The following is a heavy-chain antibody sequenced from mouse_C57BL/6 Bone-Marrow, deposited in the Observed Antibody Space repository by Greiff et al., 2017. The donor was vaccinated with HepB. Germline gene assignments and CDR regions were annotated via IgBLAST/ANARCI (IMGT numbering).Heavy chain of an antibody. Sequence: EVQLVESGGGLVKPGGSLKLSCAASGFTFSDYGMHWVRQAPEKGLEWVAYISSGSSTIYYADTVKGRFTISRENAKNTLFLQMTSLRSEDTAMYYCARNDYYGSSPAWFAYWGQGTLVTVSA. CDR3: ARNDYYGSSPAWFAY. D-gene: IGHD1-1*01. CDR2: ISSGSSTI. CDR1: GFTFSDYG. J-gene: IGHJ3*01. V-gene: IGHV5-17*01.